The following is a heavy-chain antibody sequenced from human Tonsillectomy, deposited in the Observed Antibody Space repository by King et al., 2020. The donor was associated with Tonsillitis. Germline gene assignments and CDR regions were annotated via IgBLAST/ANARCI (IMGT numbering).Heavy chain of an antibody. CDR2: IYYSGST. J-gene: IGHJ4*02. Sequence: QLQESGPGLVKPSETLSLTCTVSGGSINSSSYYWGWLRQPPGKGLEWIGSIYYSGSTYHNPALKSRVTISVDTSENQFSLKQRPVISADTAVYYCAGLTRWVTTHLGADYWGQGTLVTVSS. D-gene: IGHD4-17*01. CDR3: AGLTRWVTTHLGADY. V-gene: IGHV4-39*01. CDR1: GGSINSSSYY.